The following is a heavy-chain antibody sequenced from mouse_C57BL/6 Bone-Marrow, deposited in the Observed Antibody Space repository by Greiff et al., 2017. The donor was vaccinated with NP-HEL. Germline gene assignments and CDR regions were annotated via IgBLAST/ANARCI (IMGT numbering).Heavy chain of an antibody. D-gene: IGHD2-2*01. V-gene: IGHV1-15*01. J-gene: IGHJ4*01. CDR2: IDPETGGT. Sequence: QVHVKQSGAELVRPGASVTLSCKASGYTFTDYEMHWVKQTPVHGLEWIGAIDPETGGTAYNQKFKGKAILTADKSSSTAYMELRSLTSEDSAVYYCTSLMVTTQGDAMDYWGQGTSVTVSS. CDR1: GYTFTDYE. CDR3: TSLMVTTQGDAMDY.